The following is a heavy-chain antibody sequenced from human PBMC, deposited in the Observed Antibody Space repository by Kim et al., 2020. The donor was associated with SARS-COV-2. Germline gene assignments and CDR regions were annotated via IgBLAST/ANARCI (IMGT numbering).Heavy chain of an antibody. J-gene: IGHJ3*01. CDR1: GFTFSSYS. V-gene: IGHV3-21*01. Sequence: GGSLRLSCAASGFTFSSYSMNWVRQAPGKGLEWVSSISSSSSYIYYADSVKGRFTISRDNAKNSLYLQMNSLRAEDTAVYYCARARPGYRSGGSCYGDALDVWGRGTMVTVSS. CDR3: ARARPGYRSGGSCYGDALDV. CDR2: ISSSSSYI. D-gene: IGHD2-15*01.